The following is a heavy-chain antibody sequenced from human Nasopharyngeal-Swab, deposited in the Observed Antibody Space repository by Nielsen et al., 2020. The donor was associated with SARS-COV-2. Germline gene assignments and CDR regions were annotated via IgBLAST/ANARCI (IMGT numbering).Heavy chain of an antibody. Sequence: GESLKISCKGSGYSFTSYWISWVRQMPGKGLEWMGRIDPTDSYTNYSPSFQGHVTISADKSISTAYLQWSSLKASDTAMYYCASQPVTTLENFDYRGQGTLVTVSS. CDR1: GYSFTSYW. CDR2: IDPTDSYT. CDR3: ASQPVTTLENFDY. V-gene: IGHV5-10-1*01. J-gene: IGHJ4*02. D-gene: IGHD4-17*01.